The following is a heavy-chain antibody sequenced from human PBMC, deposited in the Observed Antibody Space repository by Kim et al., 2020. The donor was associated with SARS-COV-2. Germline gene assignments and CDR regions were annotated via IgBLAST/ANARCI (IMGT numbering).Heavy chain of an antibody. Sequence: YAGSLKGRFTISRDKSKNSLYLQMNSLTTEDTALYYCARGQSIYTNYNFGSWGQGTLVTVSS. D-gene: IGHD4-4*01. CDR3: ARGQSIYTNYNFGS. J-gene: IGHJ4*02. V-gene: IGHV3-43*01.